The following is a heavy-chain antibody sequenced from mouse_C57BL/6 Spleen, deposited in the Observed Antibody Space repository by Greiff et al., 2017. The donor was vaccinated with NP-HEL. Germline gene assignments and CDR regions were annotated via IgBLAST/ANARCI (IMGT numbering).Heavy chain of an antibody. V-gene: IGHV5-17*01. J-gene: IGHJ2*01. CDR2: ISSGSSTI. D-gene: IGHD4-1*02. Sequence: EVHLVEPGGGLVKPGGSLKLSCAASGFTFSDYGMHWVRQAPEKGLEWVAYISSGSSTIYYADTVKGRFTISRDNAKNTLFLQMTSLRSEDTAMYYCASNWEGGDYWGQGTTLTVSS. CDR3: ASNWEGGDY. CDR1: GFTFSDYG.